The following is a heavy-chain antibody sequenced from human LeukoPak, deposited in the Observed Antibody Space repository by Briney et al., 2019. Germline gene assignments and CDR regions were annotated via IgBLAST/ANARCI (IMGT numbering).Heavy chain of an antibody. CDR2: IYPGDSDT. CDR1: GYSFTSYW. CDR3: ARWEILTGYSFDY. D-gene: IGHD3-9*01. V-gene: IGHV5-51*01. J-gene: IGHJ4*02. Sequence: GESLKISCKGSGYSFTSYWIGWVRQMPGKGQEWMGIIYPGDSDTRYSPSFQGQVTISADKSISTAYLQWSSLKASDTAMYYCARWEILTGYSFDYWGQGTLVTVSS.